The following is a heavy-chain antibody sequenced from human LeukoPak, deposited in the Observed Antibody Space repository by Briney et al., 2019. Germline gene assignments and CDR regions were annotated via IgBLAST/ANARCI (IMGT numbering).Heavy chain of an antibody. CDR3: ASYSSGWYPHFDY. CDR2: IKEDGSEK. V-gene: IGHV3-7*03. CDR1: GFTFSRYW. Sequence: PGGSLRLSCAASGFTFSRYWMSWVRQAPGKGLEWVANIKEDGSEKYYVDSVKGRFTISRDNAKNSLYLQMNSLGAEDTAVYYCASYSSGWYPHFDYWGQGTLVTVSS. J-gene: IGHJ4*02. D-gene: IGHD6-19*01.